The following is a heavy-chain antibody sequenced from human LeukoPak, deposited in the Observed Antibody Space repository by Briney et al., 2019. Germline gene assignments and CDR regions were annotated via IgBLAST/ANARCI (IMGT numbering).Heavy chain of an antibody. Sequence: ASVKASCKASGYTFTSYGISWVRQAPGQGLEWMGWISAYNGNTNYAQKLQGRVTMTTDTSTSTAYMELRSLRSDDTAVYYCARDFVVGATGEGYYYYGMDVWGQGTTVTVSS. J-gene: IGHJ6*02. D-gene: IGHD1-26*01. CDR2: ISAYNGNT. V-gene: IGHV1-18*01. CDR3: ARDFVVGATGEGYYYYGMDV. CDR1: GYTFTSYG.